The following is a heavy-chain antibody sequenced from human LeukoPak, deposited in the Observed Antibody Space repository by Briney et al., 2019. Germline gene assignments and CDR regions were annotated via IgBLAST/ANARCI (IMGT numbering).Heavy chain of an antibody. CDR2: ISSSGSTI. D-gene: IGHD3-10*01. V-gene: IGHV3-11*04. CDR3: ARVEAVYYYGSMTPYSPY. Sequence: GGSLRLSCAASGFTFSDYYMSWIRQAPGKGLEWVSYISSSGSTIYYADSVKGRFTISRDNAKNTLYLQMSSLRPEDTALYYCARVEAVYYYGSMTPYSPYWGQGTLVTVSS. CDR1: GFTFSDYY. J-gene: IGHJ4*02.